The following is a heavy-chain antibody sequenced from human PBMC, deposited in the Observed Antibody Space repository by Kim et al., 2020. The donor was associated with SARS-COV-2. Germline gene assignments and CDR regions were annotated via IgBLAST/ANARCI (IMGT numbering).Heavy chain of an antibody. D-gene: IGHD1-26*01. V-gene: IGHV1-18*01. Sequence: EQKLQGRVTMTTDTSTSTAYMELRSLRSDDTAVYYCARDRHSGSYYFDYWGQGTLVTVSS. CDR3: ARDRHSGSYYFDY. J-gene: IGHJ4*02.